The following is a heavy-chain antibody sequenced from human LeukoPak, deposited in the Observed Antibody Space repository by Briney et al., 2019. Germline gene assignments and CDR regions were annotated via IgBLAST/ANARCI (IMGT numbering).Heavy chain of an antibody. CDR1: GGSISGKY. J-gene: IGHJ4*02. CDR2: IYYIGTT. D-gene: IGHD1-20*01. V-gene: IGHV4-59*01. Sequence: SETLSLTCSVSGGSISGKYWSWIRQSPGKGLEWVGYIYYIGTTKYNPSLKSRVTISIDTSKNQFSLKLSSVTAADTAVYYCARDRYNWNDVLLDYWGQGTLVTVSS. CDR3: ARDRYNWNDVLLDY.